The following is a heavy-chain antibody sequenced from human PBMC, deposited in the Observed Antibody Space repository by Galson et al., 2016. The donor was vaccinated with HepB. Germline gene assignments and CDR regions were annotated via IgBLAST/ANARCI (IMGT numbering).Heavy chain of an antibody. CDR3: ARDTKGRVEVVVAANYYYYYGMDV. D-gene: IGHD2-15*01. J-gene: IGHJ6*02. CDR1: GFTFSSYG. CDR2: IWNDGSNK. V-gene: IGHV3-33*08. Sequence: SLRLSCAASGFTFSSYGMHWVRQAPGKGLEWVAVIWNDGSNKYYADSVKGRFTISRDNSKNTLYLQMNSLRAEDTAVYYCARDTKGRVEVVVAANYYYYYGMDVWGQGTTVTVSS.